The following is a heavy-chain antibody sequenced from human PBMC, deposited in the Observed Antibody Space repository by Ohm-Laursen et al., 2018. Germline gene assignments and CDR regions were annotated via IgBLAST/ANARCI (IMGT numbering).Heavy chain of an antibody. Sequence: SLRLSCTAPGFTFSTYSMNWVRQAPGKGLEWVSYISGSNTIYYADSVKGRFTISRDNAKNSLYLQMNSLRAEDTAFYYCAKDIYGDSYFFAYWGQGTLVTVSS. D-gene: IGHD2-21*02. CDR1: GFTFSTYS. V-gene: IGHV3-69-1*02. J-gene: IGHJ4*02. CDR3: AKDIYGDSYFFAY. CDR2: ISGSNTI.